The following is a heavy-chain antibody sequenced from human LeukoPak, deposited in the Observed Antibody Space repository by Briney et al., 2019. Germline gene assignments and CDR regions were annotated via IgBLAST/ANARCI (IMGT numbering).Heavy chain of an antibody. CDR1: GFTFSSYA. D-gene: IGHD2-2*01. CDR2: ISSNGGST. V-gene: IGHV3-64*01. J-gene: IGHJ4*02. CDR3: ARGPDLYCSSTSCYASDY. Sequence: GGSLRLSCAASGFTFSSYAMDWVRQAPGKGLEYVSAISSNGGSTYYANSVKGRFTISRDNSKNTLYLQMGSLRAEDMAVYYCARGPDLYCSSTSCYASDYWGQGTLVTVSS.